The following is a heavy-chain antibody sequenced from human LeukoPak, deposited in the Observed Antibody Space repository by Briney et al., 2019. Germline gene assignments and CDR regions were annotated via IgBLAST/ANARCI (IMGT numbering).Heavy chain of an antibody. V-gene: IGHV3-23*01. D-gene: IGHD3-10*01. CDR2: ISGSGDST. CDR3: AKKPYSSGLGGLYFDY. J-gene: IGHJ4*02. CDR1: GFTFSNHA. Sequence: GGSLRLSCATSGFTFSNHAMTWVRQAPGMGPEWVSGISGSGDSTYYADSVRGRFTISRDNSKNTLDLQMNSLRAEDTALYYCAKKPYSSGLGGLYFDYWGQGTLVTVSS.